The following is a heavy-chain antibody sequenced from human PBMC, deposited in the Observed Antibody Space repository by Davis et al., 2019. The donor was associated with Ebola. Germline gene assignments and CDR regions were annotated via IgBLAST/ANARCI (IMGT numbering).Heavy chain of an antibody. D-gene: IGHD5-18*01. CDR1: GFTFSSYA. CDR2: ITGSGGRA. Sequence: PGGSLRLSCAASGFTFSSYAMSWVRQAPGKGLEWVSVITGSGGRADYAGSVEGRFTISRDNSINTLYLQMNNLRAEDTAVYYCAKRPVDTVPFHSIYYFDYWGQGTLVTVSS. CDR3: AKRPVDTVPFHSIYYFDY. V-gene: IGHV3-23*01. J-gene: IGHJ4*02.